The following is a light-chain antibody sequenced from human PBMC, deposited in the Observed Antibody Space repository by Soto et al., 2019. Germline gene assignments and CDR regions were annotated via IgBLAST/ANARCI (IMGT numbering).Light chain of an antibody. CDR3: GSGTTGTIWV. Sequence: QSALTQPASVSGSPGQSITVSCPGSRSDFGDDKYVSWYQQQLGKSPNLLIYGVNSRPSGISNRFSGSKSGNTASLTISGLQVEEEGEDFCGSGTTGTIWVFGGGTKRAGL. V-gene: IGLV2-14*01. CDR2: GVN. J-gene: IGLJ3*02. CDR1: RSDFGDDKY.